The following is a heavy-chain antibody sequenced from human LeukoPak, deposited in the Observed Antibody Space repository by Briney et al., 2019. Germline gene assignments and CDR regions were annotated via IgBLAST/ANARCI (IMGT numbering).Heavy chain of an antibody. Sequence: PGGSLRLSCAASGFTFNNYWMTWVRQAPGKGLEWVANIKQDGSDKYYVDSVKGRFTISRDNAKNSLYLQMNSLRAEDTAVYYCARDSIPGYDSSGYTVAFDIWGQGTMVTVSS. CDR3: ARDSIPGYDSSGYTVAFDI. J-gene: IGHJ3*02. CDR2: IKQDGSDK. D-gene: IGHD3-22*01. CDR1: GFTFNNYW. V-gene: IGHV3-7*05.